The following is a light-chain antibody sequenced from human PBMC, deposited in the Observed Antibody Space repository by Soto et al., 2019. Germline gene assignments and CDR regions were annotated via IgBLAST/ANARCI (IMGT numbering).Light chain of an antibody. CDR3: QQYINWPPLT. CDR1: QSVSSSY. J-gene: IGKJ4*01. Sequence: EIVLTQSPGTLSLSPGERATLSCRASQSVSSSYLAWYQQKPGQAPRLLIFGATTRATNISARFTGSGSGTEFTLTISSLQSEDFAVYYCQQYINWPPLTFGGGTKVDIK. V-gene: IGKV3-15*01. CDR2: GAT.